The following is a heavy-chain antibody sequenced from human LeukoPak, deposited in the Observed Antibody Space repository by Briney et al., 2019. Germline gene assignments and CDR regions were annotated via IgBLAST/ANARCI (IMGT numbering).Heavy chain of an antibody. CDR1: GFTFSSYG. D-gene: IGHD4-17*01. J-gene: IGHJ3*02. V-gene: IGHV3-33*01. CDR3: ARDYGDYVGASDI. CDR2: IWYDGSNK. Sequence: GGSLRLSCAASGFTFSSYGMHWVRQAPGKGLEWVAVIWYDGSNKYYADSVKGRFTISRDNSKNSLYLQMNSLRAEDTAVYYCARDYGDYVGASDIWGQGTMVTVSS.